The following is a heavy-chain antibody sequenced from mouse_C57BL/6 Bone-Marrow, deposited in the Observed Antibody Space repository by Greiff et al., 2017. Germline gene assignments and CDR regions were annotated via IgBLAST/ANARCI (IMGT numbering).Heavy chain of an antibody. CDR1: GYTFTSYW. J-gene: IGHJ3*01. Sequence: QVQLQQPGAELVKPGASVKLSCKASGYTFTSYWMHWVKQRPGRGLEWIGRIDPNSGGTKYNEKFKSKATLTVDKPSSTAYLQLSSLTSEDSAIYYCARSHYYDYDVPLSAYWGQGTLVTVSA. V-gene: IGHV1-72*01. D-gene: IGHD2-4*01. CDR2: IDPNSGGT. CDR3: ARSHYYDYDVPLSAY.